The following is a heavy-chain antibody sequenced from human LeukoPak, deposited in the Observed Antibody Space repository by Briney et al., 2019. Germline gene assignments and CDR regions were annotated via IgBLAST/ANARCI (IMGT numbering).Heavy chain of an antibody. D-gene: IGHD3-9*01. Sequence: SETLSLTCTVSGGSISSYYWSWIRQPPGKGLEWIGYIYYSGTTNYNPSLKSRVTISVDTSKNQFSLKLGSVTAADTAVYYCARSLIGYPLPNWFDPWGQGTLVTVSS. CDR1: GGSISSYY. CDR3: ARSLIGYPLPNWFDP. V-gene: IGHV4-59*01. J-gene: IGHJ5*02. CDR2: IYYSGTT.